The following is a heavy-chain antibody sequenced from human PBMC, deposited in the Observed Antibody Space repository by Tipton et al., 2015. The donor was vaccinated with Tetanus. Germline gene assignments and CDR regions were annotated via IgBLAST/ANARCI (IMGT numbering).Heavy chain of an antibody. Sequence: TLSLTCTISGGSISSYYWSWIRQPAGKGLEWIGEIYDSDSTVYNPPLKSRVAISMDTSKNQFTLKLNSVTAADTAVYYCARRNLSLAGFDYWGPGTLVTVSS. D-gene: IGHD1-14*01. CDR2: IYDSDST. V-gene: IGHV4-59*08. J-gene: IGHJ4*02. CDR1: GGSISSYY. CDR3: ARRNLSLAGFDY.